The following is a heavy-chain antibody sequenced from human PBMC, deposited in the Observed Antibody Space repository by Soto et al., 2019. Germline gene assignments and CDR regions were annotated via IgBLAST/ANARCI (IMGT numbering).Heavy chain of an antibody. D-gene: IGHD1-26*01. CDR2: IWYDGSNK. Sequence: GGSLRLSCAASGFTFSSYGMHWVRQAPGKGLEWVAVIWYDGSNKYYADSVKGRFTISRDNSKNTLYLQMNSLRAEDTAVYYCARDLGGSYQIPTHLFDYWGQGTLVTVSS. CDR3: ARDLGGSYQIPTHLFDY. J-gene: IGHJ4*02. V-gene: IGHV3-33*01. CDR1: GFTFSSYG.